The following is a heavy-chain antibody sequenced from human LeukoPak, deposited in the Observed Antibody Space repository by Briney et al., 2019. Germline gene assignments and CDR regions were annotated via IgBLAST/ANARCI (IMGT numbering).Heavy chain of an antibody. J-gene: IGHJ4*02. V-gene: IGHV4-34*01. CDR3: AGTYYDSSGYIFDY. CDR2: INHSGST. CDR1: GGSFSGYY. D-gene: IGHD3-22*01. Sequence: SETLSLTCAVYGGSFSGYYWSWIRQPPGKGLEWIGEINHSGSTNYNPSLKSRVTISVDTSKNQFSLKLSSVTAADTAVYYCAGTYYDSSGYIFDYWGQGTLVTVSS.